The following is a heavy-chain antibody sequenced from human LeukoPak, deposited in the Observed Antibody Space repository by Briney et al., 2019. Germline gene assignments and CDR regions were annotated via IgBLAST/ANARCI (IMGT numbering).Heavy chain of an antibody. D-gene: IGHD6-19*01. V-gene: IGHV6-1*01. J-gene: IGHJ4*02. CDR1: GDSVSSNSAA. CDR3: ARERAKAVAGRFEYYFDY. CDR2: TYYRSKWYN. Sequence: SQTLSLTCAISGDSVSSNSAAWNWIRQSPSRGLEWLGRTYYRSKWYNDYAVSVKSRITINPDTSKNQFSLQLNSVTPEDTAVYYCARERAKAVAGRFEYYFDYWGQGTLVTVSS.